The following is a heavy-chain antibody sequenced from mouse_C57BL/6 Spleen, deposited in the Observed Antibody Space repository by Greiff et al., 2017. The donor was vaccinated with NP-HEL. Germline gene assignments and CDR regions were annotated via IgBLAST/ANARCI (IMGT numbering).Heavy chain of an antibody. CDR2: ISYDGSN. CDR3: ASARYGNHWFAY. D-gene: IGHD2-1*01. V-gene: IGHV3-6*01. CDR1: GYSITSGYY. Sequence: EVQLQESGPGLVKPSQSLSLTCSVTGYSITSGYYWNWIRQFPGNKLEWMGYISYDGSNNYNPSLKNRISITRDTSKNQFFLKLNSVTTEDTATYYCASARYGNHWFAYWGQGTLVTVSA. J-gene: IGHJ3*01.